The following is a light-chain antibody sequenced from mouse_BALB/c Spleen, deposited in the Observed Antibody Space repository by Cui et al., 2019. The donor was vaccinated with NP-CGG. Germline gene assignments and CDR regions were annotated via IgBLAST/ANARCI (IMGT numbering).Light chain of an antibody. V-gene: IGLV1*01. CDR1: TGAVTTNNY. CDR2: GTN. Sequence: QVVVHQESATTTSPGETVTLTCRSSTGAVTTNNYANWVQEKPDHLFTGLIGGTNNRAPGVPARFSGSLIGDKAALTITGAQTEDEAIYFCALWYSNHWVFGGGTKLTVL. CDR3: ALWYSNHWV. J-gene: IGLJ1*01.